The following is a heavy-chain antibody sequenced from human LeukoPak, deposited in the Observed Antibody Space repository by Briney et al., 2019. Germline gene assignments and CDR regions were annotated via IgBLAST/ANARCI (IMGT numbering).Heavy chain of an antibody. J-gene: IGHJ5*02. CDR2: ISGSGGST. CDR3: AKDEGRHTYYNWFDP. CDR1: GFTFSSYA. V-gene: IGHV3-23*01. Sequence: HPGGSLRLSCAASGFTFSSYAMSWVRQAPGKGLEWVSAISGSGGSTYYADSVKGRFTISRDNSKNTLYLQMNSLRAEDTAVYYCAKDEGRHTYYNWFDPWGQGTLVTVSS.